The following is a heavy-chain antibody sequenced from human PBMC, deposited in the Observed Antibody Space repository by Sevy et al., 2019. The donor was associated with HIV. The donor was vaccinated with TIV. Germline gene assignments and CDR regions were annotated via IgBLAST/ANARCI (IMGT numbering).Heavy chain of an antibody. Sequence: ASVKVSCKASGYTFTSYDSNWVRQATGQGLEWMGWMNPNSGNTGYAQKFQGRVTITRNTSISTAYMELSSLRSEDTAVYYCAREVLYGSGSYYPFNWFDPWGQGTLVTVSS. CDR1: GYTFTSYD. CDR2: MNPNSGNT. V-gene: IGHV1-8*03. CDR3: AREVLYGSGSYYPFNWFDP. J-gene: IGHJ5*02. D-gene: IGHD3-10*01.